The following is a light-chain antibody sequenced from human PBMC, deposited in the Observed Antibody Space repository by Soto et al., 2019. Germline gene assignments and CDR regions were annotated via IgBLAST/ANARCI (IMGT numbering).Light chain of an antibody. CDR1: QSVSSSY. V-gene: IGKV3-20*01. CDR2: GPS. J-gene: IGKJ2*01. CDR3: QQYGSSPPYT. Sequence: EIVLTQSPGTLSLSPGERATLSCRASQSVSSSYLAWYQQKPGQAPRLLIYGPSSRATGIPDRFSGSGSGTDFTLTISRLEPEDFAVYYCQQYGSSPPYTFGQETKLEIK.